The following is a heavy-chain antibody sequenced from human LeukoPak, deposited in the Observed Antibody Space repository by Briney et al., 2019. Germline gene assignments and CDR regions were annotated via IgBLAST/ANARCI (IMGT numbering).Heavy chain of an antibody. Sequence: GRSLRLSCAASGFTFSSYGMHWVRQAPGKGLEWVAVIWYGGSNKYYADSVKGRFTISRDNSKNTLYLQMNSLRAEDTAVYYCARGRGYCSSTSCYTSDYYMDVWGKGTTVTVPS. CDR2: IWYGGSNK. CDR1: GFTFSSYG. D-gene: IGHD2-2*02. V-gene: IGHV3-33*08. CDR3: ARGRGYCSSTSCYTSDYYMDV. J-gene: IGHJ6*03.